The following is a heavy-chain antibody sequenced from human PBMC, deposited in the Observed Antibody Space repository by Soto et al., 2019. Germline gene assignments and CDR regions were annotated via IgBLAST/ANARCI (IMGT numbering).Heavy chain of an antibody. CDR1: GFIFSNYG. V-gene: IGHV3-30*18. CDR3: GKDKNRLTAKYYYGMDV. J-gene: IGHJ6*02. Sequence: QMQLVQFGGGVVQPGGSLRLSCAGSGFIFSNYGIHWVRQRPGKGLEWVAIISFDGTKKDYEDSVKGRFTLSRDTSNSTVFLQMDSLRAEDTAVYYCGKDKNRLTAKYYYGMDVWGQGTTVTVS. CDR2: ISFDGTKK. D-gene: IGHD3-10*01.